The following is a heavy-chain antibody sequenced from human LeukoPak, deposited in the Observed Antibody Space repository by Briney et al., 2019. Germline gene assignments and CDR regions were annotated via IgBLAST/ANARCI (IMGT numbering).Heavy chain of an antibody. CDR2: INWNGGST. Sequence: RSGGSLRLSCAASGFTFSSYSMNWVRQAPGKGLEWVSGINWNGGSTGYADSVKGRFTISRDNAKNSLYLQMNSLRAEDTALYYCARGSWSYLDSGRVGGDYYYMDVWGKGTTVTVSS. V-gene: IGHV3-20*04. CDR1: GFTFSSYS. CDR3: ARGSWSYLDSGRVGGDYYYMDV. J-gene: IGHJ6*03. D-gene: IGHD1-26*01.